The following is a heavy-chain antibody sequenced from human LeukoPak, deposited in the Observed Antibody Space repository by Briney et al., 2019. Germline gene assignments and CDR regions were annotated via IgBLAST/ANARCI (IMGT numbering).Heavy chain of an antibody. CDR2: INTDGSKT. Sequence: GGSLRLSCAASGFTFSSYWMHWVRQAPGKGLVWVSRINTDGSKTTYADSVKGRFSISRDNAKNSLYLQMNTLRAEDTAVYYCTRDGDTGMVGGYYYYMDVWGKGTTVTVSS. D-gene: IGHD5-18*01. CDR1: GFTFSSYW. CDR3: TRDGDTGMVGGYYYYMDV. J-gene: IGHJ6*03. V-gene: IGHV3-74*01.